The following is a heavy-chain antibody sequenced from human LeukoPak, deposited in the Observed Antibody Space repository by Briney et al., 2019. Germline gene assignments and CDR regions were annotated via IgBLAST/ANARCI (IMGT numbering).Heavy chain of an antibody. CDR1: GFTFDDYD. CDR2: ITWNGGSI. V-gene: IGHV3-9*01. J-gene: IGHJ4*02. CDR3: AKECSSSCLDS. Sequence: SGRSLRLSCAASGFTFDDYDMHWVRQAPGKGLEWVSGITWNGGSIGYADSVKGRFTISRDNSKNTLYLQMNSLRVEDTAVYYCAKECSSSCLDSWGQGTLVTVSS. D-gene: IGHD2-2*01.